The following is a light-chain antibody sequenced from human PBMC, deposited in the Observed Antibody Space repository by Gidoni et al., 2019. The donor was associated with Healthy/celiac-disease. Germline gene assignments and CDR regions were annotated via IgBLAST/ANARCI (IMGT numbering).Light chain of an antibody. CDR3: CSYAGSSTLV. V-gene: IGLV2-23*02. Sequence: QSALTQPASVSGSPGQSITISCAGTRSDVGSYNLGSWYQQHPGKAPKLMIYELSKRPSGFSKRFSGSQSGNTASLTISGLQAEDEADYYCCSYAGSSTLVFGVGTKLTVL. CDR1: RSDVGSYNL. J-gene: IGLJ3*02. CDR2: ELS.